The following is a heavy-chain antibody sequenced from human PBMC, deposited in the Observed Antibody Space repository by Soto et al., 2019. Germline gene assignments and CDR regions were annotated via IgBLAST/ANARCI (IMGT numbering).Heavy chain of an antibody. J-gene: IGHJ4*02. Sequence: SLRLSCTASGFTFGDYAMSWFRQAPGKGLEWVGFIRSKAYGGTTEYAASVKGRFTISRDDSKSIAYLQMNSLKTEDTAVYYCTRVVIYCSGGSCYPHFDYWGQGTLVTVSS. D-gene: IGHD2-15*01. CDR2: IRSKAYGGTT. CDR3: TRVVIYCSGGSCYPHFDY. V-gene: IGHV3-49*03. CDR1: GFTFGDYA.